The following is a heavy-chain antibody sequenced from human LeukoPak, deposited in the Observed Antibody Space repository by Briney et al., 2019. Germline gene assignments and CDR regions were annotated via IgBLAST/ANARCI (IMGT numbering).Heavy chain of an antibody. J-gene: IGHJ6*02. V-gene: IGHV3-66*01. CDR3: AKSCRPYYYYYGMDV. Sequence: PGGSLRLSCAASGFTVSSNYMSWVRQAPGKGLEWVSVIYSGGSTYYADSVKGRFTISRDNSKNTLYLQMNSLRAEDTAVYYCAKSCRPYYYYYGMDVWGQGTTVTVSS. D-gene: IGHD3-16*02. CDR2: IYSGGST. CDR1: GFTVSSNY.